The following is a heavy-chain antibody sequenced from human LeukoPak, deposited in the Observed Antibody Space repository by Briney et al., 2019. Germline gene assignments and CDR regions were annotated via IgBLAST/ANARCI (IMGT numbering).Heavy chain of an antibody. CDR3: ARTPPDYGIDY. D-gene: IGHD4-17*01. J-gene: IGHJ4*02. CDR1: GGTFSSDA. Sequence: ASVKVSCKASGGTFSSDAISWVRQAPGQGLEWMGGIIPIFGTANYAQKFQGRVTITAGESTSTAYMELSSLRSEDTAVYYCARTPPDYGIDYWGQGTLVTVSS. CDR2: IIPIFGTA. V-gene: IGHV1-69*13.